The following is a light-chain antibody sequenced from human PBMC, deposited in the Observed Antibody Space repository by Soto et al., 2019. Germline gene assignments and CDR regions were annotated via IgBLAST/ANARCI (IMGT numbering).Light chain of an antibody. V-gene: IGKV3-20*01. CDR2: GAS. CDR3: HQYGSAPWT. CDR1: QSISSNY. Sequence: IVLTQSPGTLSLSPGERGALSCRASQSISSNYVAWYQQKPGQAPRLLISGASNRATGTPDRFRGSGSGTDFTLTITRLEPEDFAVYYCHQYGSAPWTFGQGTKVDNK. J-gene: IGKJ1*01.